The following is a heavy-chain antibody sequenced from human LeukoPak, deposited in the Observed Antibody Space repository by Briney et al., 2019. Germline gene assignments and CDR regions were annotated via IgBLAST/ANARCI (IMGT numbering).Heavy chain of an antibody. CDR1: GYTFTIYD. V-gene: IGHV1-8*03. CDR3: ARGLYYDFWSGYNDAFDI. D-gene: IGHD3-3*01. CDR2: MNPNSGNT. Sequence: ASVTVSFTASGYTFTIYDINWGRQAPGPGLEWMGWMNPNSGNTGYAQKFQGKVTISSNTSISTAYMELSSLRSEDTAVYCCARGLYYDFWSGYNDAFDIWGQGTMLTVSS. J-gene: IGHJ3*02.